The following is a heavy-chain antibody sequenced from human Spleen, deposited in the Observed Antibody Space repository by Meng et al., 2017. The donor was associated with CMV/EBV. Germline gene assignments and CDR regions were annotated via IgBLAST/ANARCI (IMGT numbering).Heavy chain of an antibody. CDR3: ARPPSIAAAGSDDY. J-gene: IGHJ4*02. CDR1: GYTFTAYH. CDR2: INPNNGGT. D-gene: IGHD6-13*01. Sequence: SGYTFTAYHMHWVRQAPGQGLEWMGWINPNNGGTNYAQIFQGRVTMTRDTSISTAYMELSRLRSDDTAVYYCARPPSIAAAGSDDYWGQGTLVTVSS. V-gene: IGHV1-2*02.